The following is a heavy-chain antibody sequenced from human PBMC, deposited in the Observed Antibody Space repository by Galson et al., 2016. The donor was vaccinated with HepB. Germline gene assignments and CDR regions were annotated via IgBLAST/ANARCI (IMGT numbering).Heavy chain of an antibody. CDR3: VKVFDYLNGWVDQ. J-gene: IGHJ4*02. CDR1: GFLYRNYA. CDR2: ISGSGQTT. Sequence: SLRLSCAASGFLYRNYAMSWVRQAPGKGLEWISEISGSGQTTFYAESVKGRISVSRDNSQNTLDLQMNSLRAEDTAVYYCVKVFDYLNGWVDQWGQGTLVTVSS. D-gene: IGHD5-12*01. V-gene: IGHV3-23*01.